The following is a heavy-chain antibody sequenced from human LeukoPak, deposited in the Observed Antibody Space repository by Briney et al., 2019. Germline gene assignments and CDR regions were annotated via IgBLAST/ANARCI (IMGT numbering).Heavy chain of an antibody. Sequence: PGGSLRLSCVVSGLPFSSYSMNWVRQAPGKGLEWVSYISSSSSTIYYADSVKGRFAISRDNAKNSLYLQMNSLRAEDTAVYYCARVGQPRNFDYWGQGTLVTVSS. V-gene: IGHV3-48*04. CDR2: ISSSSSTI. J-gene: IGHJ4*02. CDR3: ARVGQPRNFDY. CDR1: GLPFSSYS. D-gene: IGHD2-2*01.